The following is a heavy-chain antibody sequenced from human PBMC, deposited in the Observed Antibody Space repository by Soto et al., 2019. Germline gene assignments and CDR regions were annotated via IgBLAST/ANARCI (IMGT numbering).Heavy chain of an antibody. CDR1: GFSLSTSGMC. J-gene: IGHJ6*02. V-gene: IGHV2-70*01. D-gene: IGHD3-10*01. CDR2: IDWDDDE. Sequence: SGPTLVNPTQTLTLTCTFSGFSLSTSGMCVTWIRQPPGKALEWLALIDWDDDEYYSTYLKTRLTISKDTSKNQAVLTMTSMDPVDTATYYCARTTTVRGLITRYYYYGMDVWGQGTTVTVSS. CDR3: ARTTTVRGLITRYYYYGMDV.